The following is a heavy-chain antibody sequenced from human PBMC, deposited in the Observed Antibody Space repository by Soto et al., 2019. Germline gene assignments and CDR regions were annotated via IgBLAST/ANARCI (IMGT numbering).Heavy chain of an antibody. D-gene: IGHD3-3*01. CDR2: ISGSSTYT. CDR1: GFSFSEYY. J-gene: IGHJ4*02. V-gene: IGHV3-11*06. Sequence: QVQLVEAGGGLVKPGGSLRLSFAASGFSFSEYYSRWIRQAPGKGLEWLSYISGSSTYTNYADSVRGRFTISRDNAKNSRFLQMRNLRAEHTVMYYCARGARREYEGLVDSRGKRTLVTVSS. CDR3: ARGARREYEGLVDS.